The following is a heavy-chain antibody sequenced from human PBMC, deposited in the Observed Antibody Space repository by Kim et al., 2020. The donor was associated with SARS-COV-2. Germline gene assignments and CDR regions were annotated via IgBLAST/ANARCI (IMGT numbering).Heavy chain of an antibody. D-gene: IGHD1-26*01. V-gene: IGHV3-30-3*01. J-gene: IGHJ5*02. CDR3: ARVYSGSYKGWFDH. CDR2: ISYDGSNK. CDR1: GFTFSSYA. Sequence: GGSLRLSCAASGFTFSSYAMHWVRQAPGKGLEWVAVISYDGSNKYYADSVKGRFTISRDNSKNTLYLQMNSLRAEDTAVYYCARVYSGSYKGWFDHWGQG.